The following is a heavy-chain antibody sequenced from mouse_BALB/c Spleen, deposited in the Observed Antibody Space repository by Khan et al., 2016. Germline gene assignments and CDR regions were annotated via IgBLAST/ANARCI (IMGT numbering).Heavy chain of an antibody. CDR1: GFTFSNYW. CDR3: TRPHRYDWFAY. J-gene: IGHJ3*01. V-gene: IGHV6-6*02. CDR2: IRLKSNNYAT. D-gene: IGHD2-14*01. Sequence: EVKLEESGGGLVQPGGSMKLSCVASGFTFSNYWMNWVHQSPEKGLEWVAEIRLKSNNYATHYAESVKGRFTISRDDSKSSVYPQMNNLRAEDTGIYYCTRPHRYDWFAYWGQGTLVTVSA.